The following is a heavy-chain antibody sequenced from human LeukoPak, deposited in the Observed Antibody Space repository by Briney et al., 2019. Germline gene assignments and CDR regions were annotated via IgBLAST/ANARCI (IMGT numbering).Heavy chain of an antibody. J-gene: IGHJ4*02. V-gene: IGHV1-18*01. CDR1: GYTFTIYG. CDR2: ITAYNDNT. CDR3: ARALLWFGEPSHIDY. D-gene: IGHD3-10*01. Sequence: GAAVKVSFKASGYTFTIYGISWGRQTPGQGLEWMGWITAYNDNTNYAQKLQGRVTMTTDTSTSTAYMELRSLRSDDTAVYYCARALLWFGEPSHIDYWGQGTLVTASS.